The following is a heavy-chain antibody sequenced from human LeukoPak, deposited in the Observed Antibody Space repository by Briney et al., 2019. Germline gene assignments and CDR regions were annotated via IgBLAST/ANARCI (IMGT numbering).Heavy chain of an antibody. Sequence: PSQTLSLTCTVSGGSISSGDYYWSWIRQPPGKGLEWIGYIYYSGSTYYNPSLKSRVTISVDTSKNQFSLKLSSVTAADTAVYYCARLLFVWLLYSRYNWFDPWGQGTLVTVSS. CDR3: ARLLFVWLLYSRYNWFDP. J-gene: IGHJ5*02. V-gene: IGHV4-30-4*01. D-gene: IGHD3/OR15-3a*01. CDR2: IYYSGST. CDR1: GGSISSGDYY.